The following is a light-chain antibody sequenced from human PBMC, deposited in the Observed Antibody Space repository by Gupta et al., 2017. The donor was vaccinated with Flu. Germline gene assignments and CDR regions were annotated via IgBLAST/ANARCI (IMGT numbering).Light chain of an antibody. CDR1: SGHSSYT. V-gene: IGLV4-60*03. CDR2: LEGSGSY. Sequence: QPALTHSSSASASLGSSVKLTCTLSSGHSSYTIAWHQQQPGKAPRYLMKLEGSGSYNKGSGVPDRFSRSSSGADRYLIISNLQSEDEADYYCETWDSNTRVFGGGTKLTVL. J-gene: IGLJ2*01. CDR3: ETWDSNTRV.